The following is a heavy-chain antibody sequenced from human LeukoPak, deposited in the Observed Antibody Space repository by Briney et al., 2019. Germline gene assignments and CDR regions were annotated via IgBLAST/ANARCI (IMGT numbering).Heavy chain of an antibody. CDR3: ARGYGTTRGDY. D-gene: IGHD3-10*01. V-gene: IGHV1-2*02. J-gene: IGHJ4*02. CDR2: INLNSGGT. CDR1: GYTFTGYY. Sequence: ASVKVSCKASGYTFTGYYMQWVRQAPGQGLEWMGWINLNSGGTNYAQRFQGRVTMTRDTSISTAYMELRSLRSDDTAVYYCARGYGTTRGDYWGQGTLVTVSS.